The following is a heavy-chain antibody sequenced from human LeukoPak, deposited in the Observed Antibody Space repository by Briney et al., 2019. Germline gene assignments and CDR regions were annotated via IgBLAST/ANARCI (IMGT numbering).Heavy chain of an antibody. CDR3: AKERFSSLALNY. CDR2: MSYDGSDK. Sequence: PGGSLRLSCAASGFNFNYNTMHWVRQAPGKGLEWVALMSYDGSDKKYADSVKGRFTISRDNSKNTLYLRLDSLRPDDTAVYYCAKERFSSLALNYWGQGALVIVSS. CDR1: GFNFNYNT. V-gene: IGHV3-30*04. J-gene: IGHJ4*02. D-gene: IGHD6-19*01.